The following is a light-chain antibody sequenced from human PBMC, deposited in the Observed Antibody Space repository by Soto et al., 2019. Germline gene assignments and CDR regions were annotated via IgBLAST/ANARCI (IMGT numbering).Light chain of an antibody. J-gene: IGKJ4*02. CDR1: ETVATN. V-gene: IGKV3-15*01. CDR2: GAS. CDR3: QQYFEWPPMT. Sequence: EVVMTQSPATLSVSPGERATLSCRASETVATNLAWYQQKPGQAPRLLISGASTRAAGISDRFRGSGSGTEFTLTISSLRSEDSAIHYCQQYFEWPPMTFGGGTKVEI.